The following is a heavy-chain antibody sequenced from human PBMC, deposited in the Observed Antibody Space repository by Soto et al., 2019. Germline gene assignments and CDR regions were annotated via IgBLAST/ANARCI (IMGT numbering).Heavy chain of an antibody. D-gene: IGHD6-6*01. V-gene: IGHV4-4*02. CDR2: IYHSGST. CDR3: ERDRVMDSSSFQENWFDP. CDR1: GGSISISNW. J-gene: IGHJ5*02. Sequence: SETLSLTCAVSGGSISISNWWSCVREPPGKGLEWIGEIYHSGSTNYNPSLKSRVTISVDKSKNQFSLKLSSVTAADTAVYYCERDRVMDSSSFQENWFDPWGQGTLVTVS.